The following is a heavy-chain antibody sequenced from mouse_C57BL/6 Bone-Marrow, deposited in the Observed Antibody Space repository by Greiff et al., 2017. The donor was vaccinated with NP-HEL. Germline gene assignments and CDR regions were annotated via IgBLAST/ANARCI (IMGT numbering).Heavy chain of an antibody. CDR3: ARDRVDYYGSSYWYFDV. J-gene: IGHJ1*03. D-gene: IGHD1-1*01. Sequence: EVKVVESEGGLVQPGSSMKLSCTASGFTFSDYYMAWVRQVPEKGLEWVANINYDGSSTYYLDSLKSRFIISRDNAKNILYLQMSSLKSEDTATYYCARDRVDYYGSSYWYFDVWGTGTTVTVSS. CDR1: GFTFSDYY. V-gene: IGHV5-16*01. CDR2: INYDGSST.